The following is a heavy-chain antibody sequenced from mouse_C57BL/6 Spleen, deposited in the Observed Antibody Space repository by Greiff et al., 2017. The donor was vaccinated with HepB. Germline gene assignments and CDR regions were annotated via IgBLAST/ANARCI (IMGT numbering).Heavy chain of an antibody. CDR3: ARRRETGYFDY. CDR2: IYPGDGDT. Sequence: QVQLQQSGPELVKPGASVKISCKASGYAFSSSWMNWVKQRPGKGLEWIGRIYPGDGDTNYNGKFKGKATLTADKSSSTAYMQLSSLTSEDSAVYFCARRRETGYFDYWGQGTTLTVSS. CDR1: GYAFSSSW. D-gene: IGHD4-1*01. J-gene: IGHJ2*01. V-gene: IGHV1-82*01.